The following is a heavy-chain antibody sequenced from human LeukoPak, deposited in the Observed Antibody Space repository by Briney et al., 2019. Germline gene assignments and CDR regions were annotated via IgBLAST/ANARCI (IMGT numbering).Heavy chain of an antibody. CDR2: IYTSGST. V-gene: IGHV4-4*07. D-gene: IGHD5-12*01. Sequence: SETLSLTCTVSGGSISSYYWSWIRQPAGKGLEWIGRIYTSGSTNYNPSLKSRVTMSVDTSKNQFSLKLSSVTAADTAVYYCAREDIVATLPHFDYWGQGTLVTVSS. CDR3: AREDIVATLPHFDY. J-gene: IGHJ4*02. CDR1: GGSISSYY.